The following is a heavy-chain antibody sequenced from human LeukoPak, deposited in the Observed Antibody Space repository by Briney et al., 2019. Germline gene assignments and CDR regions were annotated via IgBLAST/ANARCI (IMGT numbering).Heavy chain of an antibody. Sequence: GGSLRLSCAASGFTFSSYSMNWVRQAPGKGLEWVSSISSSSSYIYYADSVKGRFTISRDNAENSLYLQMNSLRAEDTAVYHCAREGESSGYYIDIWGQGTKVTVSS. CDR2: ISSSSSYI. CDR3: AREGESSGYYIDI. J-gene: IGHJ3*02. V-gene: IGHV3-21*01. CDR1: GFTFSSYS. D-gene: IGHD3-22*01.